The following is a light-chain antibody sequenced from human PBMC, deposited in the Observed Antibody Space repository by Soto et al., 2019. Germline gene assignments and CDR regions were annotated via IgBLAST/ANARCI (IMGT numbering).Light chain of an antibody. Sequence: EVVLTQSPGTLSLSPGERATLSCRASQNIRGNELAWYQQKPGQAPRLLIYRGSSRATGIPDRFSGRGSGKDVTLPISRREPEDFAVYYCHDYGTSAPWTFGQGTKVEIK. J-gene: IGKJ1*01. V-gene: IGKV3-20*01. CDR1: QNIRGNE. CDR2: RGS. CDR3: HDYGTSAPWT.